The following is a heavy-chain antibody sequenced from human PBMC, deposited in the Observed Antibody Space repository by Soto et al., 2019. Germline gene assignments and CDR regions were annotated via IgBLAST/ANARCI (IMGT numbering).Heavy chain of an antibody. D-gene: IGHD5-18*01. CDR2: VIPIFGTP. J-gene: IGHJ4*02. V-gene: IGHV1-69*06. CDR3: ARDAFALQLWSPFGY. CDR1: GGTFNNYT. Sequence: VASVKVSCKASGGTFNNYTINWVRQAPGQGLEWMGGVIPIFGTPNYAQRFQVRVTITADISTSTIYMELGSLRSEDTAVYYCARDAFALQLWSPFGYWGQGTVVTVSS.